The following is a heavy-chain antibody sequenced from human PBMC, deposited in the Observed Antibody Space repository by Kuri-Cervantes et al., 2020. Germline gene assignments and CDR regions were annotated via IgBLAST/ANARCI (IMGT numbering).Heavy chain of an antibody. V-gene: IGHV4-34*01. D-gene: IGHD1-26*01. CDR3: ARGRSSRGRAGIVWWHY. CDR2: INHSGST. CDR1: GGSFSGYY. Sequence: SETLSLTCAVYGGSFSGYYWSWIRQPPGKGLEWIGEINHSGSTNCNPSLKSRVTISVDTSKNQFSLKVSSVTAADTAVYYCARGRSSRGRAGIVWWHYWGQGTLVTVSS. J-gene: IGHJ4*02.